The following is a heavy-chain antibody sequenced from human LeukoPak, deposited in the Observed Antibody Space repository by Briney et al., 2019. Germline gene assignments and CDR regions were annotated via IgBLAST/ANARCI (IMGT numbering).Heavy chain of an antibody. Sequence: PGGSLRLSCAASGFTFSSYWMHWVRQAPGKGLVWVSRINSDGSSTSYADSVKGRFTISRDNAKNTLYLQMGSLRAEDMAVYYCARVSSPRVVVTAPPDYWGQGTLVTVSS. CDR2: INSDGSST. D-gene: IGHD2-21*02. CDR3: ARVSSPRVVVTAPPDY. V-gene: IGHV3-74*01. CDR1: GFTFSSYW. J-gene: IGHJ4*02.